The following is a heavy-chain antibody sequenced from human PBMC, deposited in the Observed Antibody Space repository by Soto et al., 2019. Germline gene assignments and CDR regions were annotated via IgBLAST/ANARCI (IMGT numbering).Heavy chain of an antibody. J-gene: IGHJ6*02. Sequence: ASVEDSCQATGYNLVAYYTYWVRQAPARGLEWVGLMDTITGGTDSEERLRDRVTMTRDTSINTAYMELRRLRSDDTAIYFCARGRDAASQCYTSHGMDVWGQGTTVTVSS. CDR3: ARGRDAASQCYTSHGMDV. CDR2: MDTITGGT. CDR1: GYNLVAYY. D-gene: IGHD2-8*01. V-gene: IGHV1-2*02.